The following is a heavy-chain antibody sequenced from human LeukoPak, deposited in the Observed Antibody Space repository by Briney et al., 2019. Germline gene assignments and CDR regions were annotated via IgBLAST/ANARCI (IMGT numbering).Heavy chain of an antibody. D-gene: IGHD3-22*01. J-gene: IGHJ4*02. CDR3: ARVRDRSSYFYDLDY. V-gene: IGHV4-59*01. CDR1: GGSISSYC. Sequence: SETLSLTCTVSGGSISSYCWSWIRQPPGKGLEWIGCIHYSGSTNYNPSLKSRVTISVDTSKNQFSLKLSSVTAADTAVYYCARVRDRSSYFYDLDYWGQGTLVTVSS. CDR2: IHYSGST.